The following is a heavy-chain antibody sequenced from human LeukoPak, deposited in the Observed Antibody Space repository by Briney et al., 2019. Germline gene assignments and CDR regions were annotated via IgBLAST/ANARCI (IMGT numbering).Heavy chain of an antibody. J-gene: IGHJ4*02. D-gene: IGHD3-22*01. CDR2: IIPIFGTA. V-gene: IGHV1-69*05. CDR3: ARADSSGYYLPRYDY. CDR1: GGTFSSYA. Sequence: ASVKVSCKASGGTFSSYAISWVRQAPGQGLEWMGGIIPIFGTANYAQKFQGRVTITTDESTSTAYMELSSLRSEDMAVYYCARADSSGYYLPRYDYWGQGTLVTVSS.